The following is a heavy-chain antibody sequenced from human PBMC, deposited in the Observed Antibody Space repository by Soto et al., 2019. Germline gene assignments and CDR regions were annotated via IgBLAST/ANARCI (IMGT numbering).Heavy chain of an antibody. J-gene: IGHJ6*02. Sequence: QVQLVQSGAEVKKPGASVKVSCKASGYTFTSYDINWVRQATGQGLEWMGWMNPNSGNTGYAQKFQARVTMTRNTSISTAYMELCSLRSEDTAVYYCARLGYSSSWYYYYYYGMDVWGQGTTVTVSS. V-gene: IGHV1-8*01. CDR3: ARLGYSSSWYYYYYYGMDV. CDR2: MNPNSGNT. CDR1: GYTFTSYD. D-gene: IGHD6-13*01.